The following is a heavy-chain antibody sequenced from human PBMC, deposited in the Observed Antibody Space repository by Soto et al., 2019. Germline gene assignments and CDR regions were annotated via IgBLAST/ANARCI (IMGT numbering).Heavy chain of an antibody. J-gene: IGHJ4*02. Sequence: QVQLVQSGAEVKKPGASVKVSCKASGYTFTSYGITWVRQAPGQGREWMGWISAYNGNTNYAQKLQGRVTMTTDTSTSTAYTELRSLRSDDTVVYYFARELRPLPGSDYWGQGTLVTVAS. CDR1: GYTFTSYG. D-gene: IGHD3-16*01. CDR2: ISAYNGNT. V-gene: IGHV1-18*01. CDR3: ARELRPLPGSDY.